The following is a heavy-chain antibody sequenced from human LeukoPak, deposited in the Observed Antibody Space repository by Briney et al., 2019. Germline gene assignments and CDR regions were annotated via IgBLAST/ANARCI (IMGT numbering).Heavy chain of an antibody. Sequence: PSETLSLTCAVYGGSFSGYYWSWIRQPPGKGLEWIGEINHSGSTNYNPSLKSRVTISVDTSKNQFSLKLSSVTAADTAVYYCARGYGDYPYYYYYYMDVWGKGTTVTVSS. CDR1: GGSFSGYY. V-gene: IGHV4-34*01. CDR2: INHSGST. J-gene: IGHJ6*03. CDR3: ARGYGDYPYYYYYYMDV. D-gene: IGHD4-17*01.